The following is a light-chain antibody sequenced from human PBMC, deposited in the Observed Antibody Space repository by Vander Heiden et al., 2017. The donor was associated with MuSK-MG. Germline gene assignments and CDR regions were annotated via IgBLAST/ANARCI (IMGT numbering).Light chain of an antibody. CDR2: LGS. J-gene: IGKJ3*01. V-gene: IGKV2-28*01. Sequence: IVITQSPLSLPVTPGEPASISCRSSQSLLHSNGYNYLDWYLQKPGQSPQLLIYLGSNRASGVPDRFSGSGSGTDFTLKISRVEAEDVGVYYCRQALQTPRTFGPGTKVDIK. CDR1: QSLLHSNGYNY. CDR3: RQALQTPRT.